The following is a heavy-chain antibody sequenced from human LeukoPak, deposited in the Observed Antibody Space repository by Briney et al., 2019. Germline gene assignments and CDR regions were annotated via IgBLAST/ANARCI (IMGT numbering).Heavy chain of an antibody. D-gene: IGHD6-6*01. Sequence: PGGSVRLSCAASGFTFSNSWMHWVRQAPGKGLVWVSRINADGSSTTYADSVKGRFTISRDNSKNTLYLQMNSLRAEDTAVYYCAARFVSSSTPFDYWGQGTLVTVSS. CDR2: INADGSST. J-gene: IGHJ4*02. V-gene: IGHV3-74*03. CDR3: AARFVSSSTPFDY. CDR1: GFTFSNSW.